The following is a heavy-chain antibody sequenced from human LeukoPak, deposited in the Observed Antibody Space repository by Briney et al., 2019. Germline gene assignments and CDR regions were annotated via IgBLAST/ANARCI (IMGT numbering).Heavy chain of an antibody. D-gene: IGHD5-18*01. CDR2: ISSSSSTI. Sequence: GGSLRLSCAASGFTFSSYAMSWVRQAPGKGLEWVSYISSSSSTIYYADSVKGRFTISRDNAKNSLYLQMNSLRAEDTAVYYCARCSGLWIPINQYYFDYWGQGTLVTVSS. V-gene: IGHV3-48*01. CDR1: GFTFSSYA. CDR3: ARCSGLWIPINQYYFDY. J-gene: IGHJ4*02.